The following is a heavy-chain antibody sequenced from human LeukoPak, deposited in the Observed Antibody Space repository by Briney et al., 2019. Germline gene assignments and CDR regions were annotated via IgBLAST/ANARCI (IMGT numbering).Heavy chain of an antibody. J-gene: IGHJ3*02. CDR2: MNPNSGNT. V-gene: IGHV1-8*01. Sequence: ASVKVSCKASGYTFTSYNINWVRQATGQGLEWMGWMNPNSGNTGYAQKFQGRVTMTGNTSISTAYMELSSLRSEDTAVYYCARVVHFYGRGAFDIWGQGTMVTVSS. CDR3: ARVVHFYGRGAFDI. D-gene: IGHD4-17*01. CDR1: GYTFTSYN.